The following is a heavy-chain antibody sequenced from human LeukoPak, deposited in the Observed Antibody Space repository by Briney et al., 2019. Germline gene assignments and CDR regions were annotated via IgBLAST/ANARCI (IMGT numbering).Heavy chain of an antibody. CDR2: ISSTSSNI. D-gene: IGHD2-15*01. Sequence: GGSLKLSCATSGFTFSNFEMNWVRQPPGKGLEWVASISSTSSNIHYADSVNGRFTISRDNAKTSLYLQMNSLRADDTALYFCARDRDLGVPYCYFDLWGHGTLVTVSS. J-gene: IGHJ2*01. V-gene: IGHV3-48*03. CDR1: GFTFSNFE. CDR3: ARDRDLGVPYCYFDL.